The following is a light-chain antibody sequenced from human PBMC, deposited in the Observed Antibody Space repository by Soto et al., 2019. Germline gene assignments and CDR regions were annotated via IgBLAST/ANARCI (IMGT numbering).Light chain of an antibody. V-gene: IGLV2-23*01. CDR3: YSYAGSSTYV. CDR1: SSDVGSYNL. CDR2: EDN. Sequence: SVLTQAASVSGSPGQSITISCTGTSSDVGSYNLVSWYQQHPGKAPKLMIFEDNKRPSWVSDRFSGSKSGNTASLSLSGLQAEDEADYYCYSYAGSSTYVFGTGTRSPS. J-gene: IGLJ1*01.